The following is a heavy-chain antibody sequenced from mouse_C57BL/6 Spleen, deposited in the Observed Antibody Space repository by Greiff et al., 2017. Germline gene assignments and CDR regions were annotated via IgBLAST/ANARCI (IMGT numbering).Heavy chain of an antibody. V-gene: IGHV1-4*01. CDR1: GYTFTSYT. D-gene: IGHD6-1*01. CDR2: INPSSGYT. Sequence: VQLQQSGAELARPGASVKMSCKASGYTFTSYTMHWVKQRPGQGLEWIGYINPSSGYTKYNQKFKDKATWTADKYSSTAYMQLSSLTSEDSAVYYCARRASSGYFDVWGTGTTVTVSS. J-gene: IGHJ1*03. CDR3: ARRASSGYFDV.